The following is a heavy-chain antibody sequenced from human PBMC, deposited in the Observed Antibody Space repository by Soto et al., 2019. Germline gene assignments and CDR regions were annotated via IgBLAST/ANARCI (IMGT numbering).Heavy chain of an antibody. V-gene: IGHV5-10-1*01. CDR3: ARTSYGEYYYYYYGMDV. J-gene: IGHJ6*02. CDR1: GYSFTSYW. CDR2: IDPSDSYT. D-gene: IGHD5-18*01. Sequence: PGESLKISCKGSGYSFTSYWISWVRQMPGKGLEWMGRIDPSDSYTNYSPSFQGHVTISADKSISTAYLQWSSLKASDTAMYYCARTSYGEYYYYYYGMDVWGQGTTVTVSS.